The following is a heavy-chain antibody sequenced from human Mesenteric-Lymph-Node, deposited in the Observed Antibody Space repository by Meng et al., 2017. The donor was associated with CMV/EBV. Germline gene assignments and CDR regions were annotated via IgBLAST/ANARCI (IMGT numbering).Heavy chain of an antibody. V-gene: IGHV1-2*02. CDR1: GYTFNGYY. D-gene: IGHD2-2*01. CDR3: ARRTVPAAMGYYFDY. CDR2: INPNSGGT. Sequence: ASVKVSCQASGYTFNGYYIHWVRQAPGQGLEWMGWINPNSGGTNYAQKVQGRVTMTRDTSISTAYMELSRLRSDDTAVYYCARRTVPAAMGYYFDYWGQGTPVTVSS. J-gene: IGHJ4*02.